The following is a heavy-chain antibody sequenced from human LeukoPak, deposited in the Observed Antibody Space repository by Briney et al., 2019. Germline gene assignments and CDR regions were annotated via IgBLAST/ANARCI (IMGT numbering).Heavy chain of an antibody. J-gene: IGHJ4*02. CDR3: ARDWHHAIDY. D-gene: IGHD2-2*01. Sequence: GGSLRLSCAASEFSFSTTWMHWVRQPPGQGLVWVARITSDGTSTPYAESVKGRFTISRDNAKNTLYLQMNSLRAEDTAVYYCARDWHHAIDYWGQGTLVTVSS. CDR2: ITSDGTST. V-gene: IGHV3-74*03. CDR1: EFSFSTTW.